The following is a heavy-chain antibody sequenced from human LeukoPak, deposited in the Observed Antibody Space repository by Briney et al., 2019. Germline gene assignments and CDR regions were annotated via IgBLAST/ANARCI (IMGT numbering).Heavy chain of an antibody. V-gene: IGHV3-30*02. D-gene: IGHD2-2*01. CDR1: GFTFSSYG. Sequence: PGGSLRLSCVASGFTFSSYGMHWVRQAPGKGLEWVAFIRYDGSNKYYADSVKGRFTISRDNSKNTLYLQMNSLRAEDTAVYYCATRVGYYFDYWGQGTLVTVSS. J-gene: IGHJ4*02. CDR3: ATRVGYYFDY. CDR2: IRYDGSNK.